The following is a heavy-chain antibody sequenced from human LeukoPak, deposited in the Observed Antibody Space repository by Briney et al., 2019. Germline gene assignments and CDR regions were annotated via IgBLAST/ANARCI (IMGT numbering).Heavy chain of an antibody. Sequence: GGSLRLSCAASGFTVSSNYMSWVRQAPGKGLEWVSVIYSGGSTYYADSVKGRFTISRHNSRNTLYLQMNSLRAEDTAVYYCAKDLPYDCSGYYFDYWGQGTLVTVSS. V-gene: IGHV3-53*01. CDR3: AKDLPYDCSGYYFDY. CDR1: GFTVSSNY. D-gene: IGHD3-22*01. J-gene: IGHJ4*02. CDR2: IYSGGST.